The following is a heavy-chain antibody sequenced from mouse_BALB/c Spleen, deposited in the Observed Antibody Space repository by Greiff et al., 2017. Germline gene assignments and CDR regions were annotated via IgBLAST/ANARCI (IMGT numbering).Heavy chain of an antibody. CDR1: GFTFTDYY. CDR3: ARDGYYAMDY. J-gene: IGHJ4*01. CDR2: IRNKANGYTT. V-gene: IGHV7-3*02. Sequence: DVMLVESGGGLVQPGGSLRLSCAPSGFTFTDYYMSWVRQPPGKALEWLGFIRNKANGYTTEYSASVKGRFTISRDNSQSILYLQMNTLRAEDSATYYCARDGYYAMDYWGQGTSVTVSS.